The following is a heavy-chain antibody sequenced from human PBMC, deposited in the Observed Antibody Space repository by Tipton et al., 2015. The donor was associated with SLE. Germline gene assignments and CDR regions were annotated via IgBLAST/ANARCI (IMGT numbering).Heavy chain of an antibody. Sequence: GLVKPSETLSLTCTVSGGSISGYYWSWIRQSPGKGLEWIGYIYYSGSTNYSPSLKSRVTISVDTSKNQFSLKLSSVTAADTAVYYCARAGGIAARSYYYYYYYMDVWGKGTTVTVSS. CDR2: IYYSGST. V-gene: IGHV4-59*01. J-gene: IGHJ6*03. CDR1: GGSISGYY. CDR3: ARAGGIAARSYYYYYYYMDV. D-gene: IGHD6-6*01.